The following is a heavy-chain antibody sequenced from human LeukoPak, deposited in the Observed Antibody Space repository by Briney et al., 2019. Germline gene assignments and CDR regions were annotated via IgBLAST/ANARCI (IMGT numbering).Heavy chain of an antibody. CDR1: GGSISSSSYY. CDR2: IYYSGST. V-gene: IGHV4-39*07. J-gene: IGHJ4*02. D-gene: IGHD6-19*01. CDR3: ARRNSGWPYDS. Sequence: SETLSLTCTVSGGSISSSSYYWGWIRQPPGKGLEWIGSIYYSGSTYYNPSLKSRVTISVDTSKNQFSLKLSSVTAADTAVYYCARRNSGWPYDSWGQGTLVTVSS.